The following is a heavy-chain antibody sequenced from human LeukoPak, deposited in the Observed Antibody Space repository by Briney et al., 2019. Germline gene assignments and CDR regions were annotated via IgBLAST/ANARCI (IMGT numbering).Heavy chain of an antibody. CDR3: ARNDYDFWSGYHY. Sequence: HPGGSLRLSCAASGFTFSGHWMSWVRQAPGKGLEWISYISSSSTTIYYADSVRGRFAISRDNAKNSLSLQMNSLRAEDTAVYYCARNDYDFWSGYHYWGQGTLVTVSS. CDR2: ISSSSTTI. V-gene: IGHV3-48*04. CDR1: GFTFSGHW. D-gene: IGHD3-3*01. J-gene: IGHJ4*02.